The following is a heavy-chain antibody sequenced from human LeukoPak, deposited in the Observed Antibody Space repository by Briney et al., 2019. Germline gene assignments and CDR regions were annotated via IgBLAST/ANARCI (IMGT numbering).Heavy chain of an antibody. D-gene: IGHD4-17*01. CDR3: ATGIPLATVTLDWCYP. J-gene: IGHJ5*02. Sequence: PSETLSLTCAVSGGSFSGYYWSWIRQPPGKGLEWIGEINHSGSTNYNPSLKSRVTISVDTSKNQFSLKLSSVTAADTAVYYCATGIPLATVTLDWCYPCLQGSLVTVSS. CDR2: INHSGST. CDR1: GGSFSGYY. V-gene: IGHV4-34*01.